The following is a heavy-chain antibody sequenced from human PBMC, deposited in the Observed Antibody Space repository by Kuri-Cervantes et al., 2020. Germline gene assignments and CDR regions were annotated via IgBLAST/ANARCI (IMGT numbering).Heavy chain of an antibody. CDR1: GYSFTGYY. Sequence: ASVKVSCKASGYSFTGYYMHWVRQAPGQGLEWMGWINPNSGGTNYAQKFQGWVTMTRDTSISTAYMELSRLRSDDTAVYYCARRYLDGGADYWGQGTLVTVSS. D-gene: IGHD3/OR15-3a*01. V-gene: IGHV1-2*04. J-gene: IGHJ4*02. CDR2: INPNSGGT. CDR3: ARRYLDGGADY.